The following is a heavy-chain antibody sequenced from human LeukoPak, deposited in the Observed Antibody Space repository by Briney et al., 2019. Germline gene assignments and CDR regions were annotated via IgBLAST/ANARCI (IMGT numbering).Heavy chain of an antibody. CDR3: ASMEYYYDSSGYYSPWGMDV. CDR2: IYHSGST. V-gene: IGHV4-4*02. CDR1: GGSISSSNW. Sequence: SETLSLTCAVSGGSISSSNWWSWVRQPPGKGLEWIGEIYHSGSTNYNPSLKSRVTISVDTSKNQFSLKLSSVTAADTAVYYCASMEYYYDSSGYYSPWGMDVWGQGTTVTVSS. D-gene: IGHD3-22*01. J-gene: IGHJ6*02.